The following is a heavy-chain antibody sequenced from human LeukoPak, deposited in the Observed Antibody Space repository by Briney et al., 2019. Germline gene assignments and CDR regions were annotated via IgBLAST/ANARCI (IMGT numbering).Heavy chain of an antibody. Sequence: GGSLRLSCAASGFSFSEDFMIWIRQAPGKGLEWVANIKQDGSEKYYVDSVKGRFTISRDNAKNSLYLQMNSLRAEDTAVYYCARVAEYQPFDYWGQGTLVTVSS. V-gene: IGHV3-7*01. D-gene: IGHD2-2*01. CDR3: ARVAEYQPFDY. CDR1: GFSFSEDF. CDR2: IKQDGSEK. J-gene: IGHJ4*02.